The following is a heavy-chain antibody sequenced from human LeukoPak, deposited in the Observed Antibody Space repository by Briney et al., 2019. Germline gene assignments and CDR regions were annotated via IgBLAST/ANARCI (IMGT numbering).Heavy chain of an antibody. V-gene: IGHV1-2*02. CDR2: INPNCWGS. CDR1: GYTFTGHY. J-gene: IGHJ4*02. CDR3: ARGTYYDSSGYYGY. D-gene: IGHD3-22*01. Sequence: ASVEVSCKASGYTFTGHYMHWVRQAPGQGLECMGWINPNCWGSNYAQKFQGRVTMNRDTSIRTAYMELSRLRSDDTAVYYWARGTYYDSSGYYGYWGQGTMVTVSS.